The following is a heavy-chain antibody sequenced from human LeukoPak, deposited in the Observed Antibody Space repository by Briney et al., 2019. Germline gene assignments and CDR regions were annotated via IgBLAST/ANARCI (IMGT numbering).Heavy chain of an antibody. D-gene: IGHD2-15*01. Sequence: ASQTLSLTCTVSGGSISSGDYYWSWIRQPPGKGLEWIGYIYYSGSTYYNPSLKSRVTISVDTSKNQFSLKLSSVTAADTAVYYCVVAAPYNWFDPWGQGTLVTVSS. J-gene: IGHJ5*02. CDR1: GGSISSGDYY. CDR3: VVAAPYNWFDP. CDR2: IYYSGST. V-gene: IGHV4-30-4*01.